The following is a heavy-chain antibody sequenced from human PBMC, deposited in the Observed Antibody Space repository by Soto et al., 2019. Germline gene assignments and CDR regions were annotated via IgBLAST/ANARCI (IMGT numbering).Heavy chain of an antibody. J-gene: IGHJ6*02. CDR1: RFTFSNYG. CDR3: ARDDIPGRAVAIYGMDV. CDR2: IWYDGSNK. Sequence: QVQLVESGGGVVQPGRSLRLSCAASRFTFSNYGMHWVRQAPGKGLEWVAVIWYDGSNKYYADSVKGRFTISRDNSKNTLHLQMNSLRAEDTAVYYCARDDIPGRAVAIYGMDVWGQGTTVTVSS. V-gene: IGHV3-33*01. D-gene: IGHD6-19*01.